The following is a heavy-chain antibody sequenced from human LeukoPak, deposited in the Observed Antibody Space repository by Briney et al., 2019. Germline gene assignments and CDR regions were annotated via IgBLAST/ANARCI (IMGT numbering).Heavy chain of an antibody. CDR1: RDTLTVDY. CDR2: INPNSGGT. V-gene: IGHV1-2*02. D-gene: IGHD1/OR15-1a*01. CDR3: SSGVTGSSFDY. Sequence: ASVKVSCKHSRDTLTVDYIHVVPEAPGQGLEWMGWINPNSGGTNYAQKFQGRVTMTRFTSISTAYKELSRLRSVDPAVYYCSSGVTGSSFDYWGQGTLVTVSS. J-gene: IGHJ4*02.